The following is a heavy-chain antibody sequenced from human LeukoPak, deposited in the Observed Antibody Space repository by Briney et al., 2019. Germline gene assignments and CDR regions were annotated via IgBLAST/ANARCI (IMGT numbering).Heavy chain of an antibody. Sequence: PGGSLRLSCAASRFTFNNYAMSWVRQAPGKGLEWVSTISGNGGSTYYSDSVKGRFTISRDNSKNTLFLQMNSLRAEDTAVYYCAKADCSDSSCQTQDYWGQGTLVTVSS. D-gene: IGHD2-2*01. CDR1: RFTFNNYA. J-gene: IGHJ4*02. CDR3: AKADCSDSSCQTQDY. CDR2: ISGNGGST. V-gene: IGHV3-23*01.